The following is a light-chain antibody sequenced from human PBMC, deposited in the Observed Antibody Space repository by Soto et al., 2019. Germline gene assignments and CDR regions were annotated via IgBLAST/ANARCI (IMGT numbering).Light chain of an antibody. CDR2: NTD. CDR3: ALYMGSGIWV. Sequence: QAVVTQEPSFSVAPGRTVTFTCGLSSGSVSTTYHPSWYQQTPGQAPRTLIYNTDIRSSGVPDRFYGSILGNTAAFTITGAQAGDESHYYCALYMGSGIWVFGGGTKVTVL. V-gene: IGLV8-61*01. CDR1: SGSVSTTYH. J-gene: IGLJ3*02.